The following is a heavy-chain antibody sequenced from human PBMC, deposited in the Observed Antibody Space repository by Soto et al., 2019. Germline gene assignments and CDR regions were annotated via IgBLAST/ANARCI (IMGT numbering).Heavy chain of an antibody. CDR2: TIPIFRTA. CDR3: ASQQLGPSYYYGMDV. Sequence: QVQLVQSGAEVKKPGSSVKVSCKASGGTFNSYAISWVRQAPGQGLEWMGGTIPIFRTADYAQKFQGRVTITADESTSTAYMERSSLGSEDTAVYYCASQQLGPSYYYGMDVWGQGTTVTVSS. J-gene: IGHJ6*02. V-gene: IGHV1-69*12. CDR1: GGTFNSYA. D-gene: IGHD6-6*01.